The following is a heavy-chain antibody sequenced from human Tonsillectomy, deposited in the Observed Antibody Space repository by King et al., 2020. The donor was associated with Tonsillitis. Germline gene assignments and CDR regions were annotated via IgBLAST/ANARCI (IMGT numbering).Heavy chain of an antibody. V-gene: IGHV3-21*01. D-gene: IGHD3-16*01. CDR3: AREEGEGFDY. J-gene: IGHJ4*02. CDR2: FRGSALCI. CDR1: GFTFSSYR. Sequence: VQLVESGGGLVKPGGSLILSCAASGFTFSSYRMNWGRQAPGKGREWVSSFRGSALCIYYADSVKVRVTISRDNAKNSLYLQMNSLRAEDTAVYYCAREEGEGFDYWGQGTLVAVSS.